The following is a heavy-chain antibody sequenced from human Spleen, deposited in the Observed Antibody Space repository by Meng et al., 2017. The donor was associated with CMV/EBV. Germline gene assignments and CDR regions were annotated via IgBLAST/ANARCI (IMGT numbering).Heavy chain of an antibody. Sequence: GESLKISCAASGFTFSNYGMHWVRQAPGKGLEWVAVIWYDGTNKYYADSVKGRFTISRDNSKNTLYLQMNSLRAEDTAVYYCAREVTMILRWGQGTLVTVSS. V-gene: IGHV3-33*01. CDR2: IWYDGTNK. J-gene: IGHJ4*02. CDR3: AREVTMILR. D-gene: IGHD3-22*01. CDR1: GFTFSNYG.